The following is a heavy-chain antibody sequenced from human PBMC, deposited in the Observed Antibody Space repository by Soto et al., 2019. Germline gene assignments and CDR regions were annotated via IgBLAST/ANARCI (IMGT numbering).Heavy chain of an antibody. CDR1: GFTFSSYA. CDR3: AKEGAVPDYYYYYYYMDV. J-gene: IGHJ6*03. V-gene: IGHV3-23*01. Sequence: GGSLRLSCAASGFTFSSYAMSWVRQAPGKGLEWVSAISGSGGSTYYADSVKGRFTISRDNSKNTLYLQMNSLRAEDTAVYYCAKEGAVPDYYYYYYYMDVWGKGTTVTVSS. CDR2: ISGSGGST. D-gene: IGHD6-19*01.